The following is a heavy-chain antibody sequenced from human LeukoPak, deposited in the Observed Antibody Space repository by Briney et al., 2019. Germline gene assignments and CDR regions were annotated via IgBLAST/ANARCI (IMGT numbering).Heavy chain of an antibody. D-gene: IGHD3-9*01. CDR1: GYTFTGYY. CDR2: INPNSGGT. V-gene: IGHV1-2*02. CDR3: ARDGYYDILTGYYSYYYYMDV. Sequence: ASVKVSCKASGYTFTGYYMHWVRQAPGQGLEWMGWINPNSGGTNYAQKFQGRVTMTRNTSISTAYMELSRLRSDDTAVYYCARDGYYDILTGYYSYYYYMDVWGKGTTVTVSS. J-gene: IGHJ6*03.